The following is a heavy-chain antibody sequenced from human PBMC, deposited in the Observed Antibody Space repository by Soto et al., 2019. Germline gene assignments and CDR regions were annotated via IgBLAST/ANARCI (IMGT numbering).Heavy chain of an antibody. CDR2: INHSGST. J-gene: IGHJ3*02. Sequence: QVQLQQWGAGLLKPSETLSLTCAVYGGSFSGYYWSWIRQPPGKGLEWIGEINHSGSTNYNQSLKRRVTISVDTSKNQFSLKLSSVTAADTAVYYCARGLATVTKPSAFDIWGQGTMVTVSS. CDR1: GGSFSGYY. V-gene: IGHV4-34*01. CDR3: ARGLATVTKPSAFDI. D-gene: IGHD4-17*01.